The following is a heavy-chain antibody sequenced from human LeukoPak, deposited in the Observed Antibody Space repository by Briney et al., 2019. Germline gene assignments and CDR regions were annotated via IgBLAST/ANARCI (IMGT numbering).Heavy chain of an antibody. J-gene: IGHJ4*02. Sequence: GGSLRLSCAASGFIFTDYWMNWVRQAPGKGLEWVAMIKYDGIDKKYLDSVKGRFTISRDNAKNSLYLEMNSLRAEDTAMYYCARGCVSSGSYYTVDYWGQGTLVTVSS. CDR3: ARGCVSSGSYYTVDY. CDR1: GFIFTDYW. V-gene: IGHV3-7*01. CDR2: IKYDGIDK. D-gene: IGHD1-26*01.